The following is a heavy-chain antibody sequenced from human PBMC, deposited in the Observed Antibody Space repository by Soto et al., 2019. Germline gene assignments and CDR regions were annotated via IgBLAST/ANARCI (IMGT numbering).Heavy chain of an antibody. Sequence: SETLSLTCTVSGGSISSHYWSWIRQPPGKGLEWIGYIYYSGSTNYNPSLKSRVTISVDTSKNQFSLKLSSVTAADTAVYYCARSVYYDSSGYYYGRPPYYFDYWGQGTLVTVSS. V-gene: IGHV4-59*11. CDR3: ARSVYYDSSGYYYGRPPYYFDY. D-gene: IGHD3-22*01. CDR2: IYYSGST. CDR1: GGSISSHY. J-gene: IGHJ4*02.